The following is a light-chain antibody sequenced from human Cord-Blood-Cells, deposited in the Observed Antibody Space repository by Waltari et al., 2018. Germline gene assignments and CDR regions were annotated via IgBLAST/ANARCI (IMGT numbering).Light chain of an antibody. CDR3: QQYNSYSWT. J-gene: IGKJ1*01. Sequence: DIQMTQSPSTLSASVGDRVTITCRASQSISSWLAWYQQKPGKVPKLLIYKASSLESVVPSRFSGSGSGTEFSLTISSLQPDDFATYYCQQYNSYSWTFGQGTKVEIK. CDR1: QSISSW. CDR2: KAS. V-gene: IGKV1-5*03.